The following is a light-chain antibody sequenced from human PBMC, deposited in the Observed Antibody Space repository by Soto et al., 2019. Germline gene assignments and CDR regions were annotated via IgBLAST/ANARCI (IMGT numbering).Light chain of an antibody. Sequence: EIVMTQSPATLSVSPGERATLSCRASQSVSSNLAWYQHQPGQAPRVLIYGASTRPTGFPARFSGSGSGTDFTLTISRLEPEDFAVYYCQQYSTSPPTCTFGQGTKVDIK. CDR1: QSVSSN. V-gene: IGKV3-15*01. CDR3: QQYSTSPPTCT. CDR2: GAS. J-gene: IGKJ1*01.